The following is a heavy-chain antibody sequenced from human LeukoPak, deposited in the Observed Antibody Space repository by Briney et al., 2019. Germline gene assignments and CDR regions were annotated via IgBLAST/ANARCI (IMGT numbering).Heavy chain of an antibody. V-gene: IGHV1-69*04. CDR2: IIPILGIA. D-gene: IGHD6-19*01. CDR1: GGTFSSYA. CDR3: ARPVSKYSSGWYDNFDY. J-gene: IGHJ4*02. Sequence: ASVKVSCKASGGTFSSYAISWVRQAPGQGLEWMGRIIPILGIANYAQKFQGRVTITADKSTSTAYMELSSLRSEDTAVYYCARPVSKYSSGWYDNFDYWGQGTLVTVSS.